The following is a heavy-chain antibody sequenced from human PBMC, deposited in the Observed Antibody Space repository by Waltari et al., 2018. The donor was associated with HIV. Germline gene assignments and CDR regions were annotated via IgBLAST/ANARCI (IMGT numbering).Heavy chain of an antibody. CDR3: ARGFGGAAPHTRVAYWYFDL. D-gene: IGHD3-10*01. J-gene: IGHJ2*01. V-gene: IGHV3-13*01. CDR2: IGTAGDT. Sequence: EVQLVESGGGLVQPGGSLRLSCAASGFTFSSYDMHWVRQATGKGLEWVSAIGTAGDTSYPGSVKGRFTISRENAKNSLYLQMNSLRAGDTAVYYCARGFGGAAPHTRVAYWYFDLWGRGTLVTVSS. CDR1: GFTFSSYD.